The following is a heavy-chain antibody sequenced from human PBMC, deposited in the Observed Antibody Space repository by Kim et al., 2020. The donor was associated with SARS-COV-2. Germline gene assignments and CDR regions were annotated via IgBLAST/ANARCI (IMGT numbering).Heavy chain of an antibody. V-gene: IGHV1-18*01. Sequence: AQKLQGRVTMTTDTSTSTAYMELRSLSSDDTAVYYCARDFGGGYNPIDYWGQGTLVTVSS. CDR3: ARDFGGGYNPIDY. D-gene: IGHD3-16*01. J-gene: IGHJ4*02.